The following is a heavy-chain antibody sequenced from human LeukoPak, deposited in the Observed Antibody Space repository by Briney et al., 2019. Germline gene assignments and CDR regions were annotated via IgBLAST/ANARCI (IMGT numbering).Heavy chain of an antibody. CDR2: IYYSGST. Sequence: SSETLSLTCTVSGSSISTYYWTWIRQSPGKGLEWIGYIYYSGSTSYNPSLKSRVTMSIDSSKNQFSLKLTSVTAADTAVYFCAGDLWFGHLFRPFAIWGQGAVVTVSS. J-gene: IGHJ3*02. V-gene: IGHV4-59*01. CDR1: GSSISTYY. D-gene: IGHD3-10*01. CDR3: AGDLWFGHLFRPFAI.